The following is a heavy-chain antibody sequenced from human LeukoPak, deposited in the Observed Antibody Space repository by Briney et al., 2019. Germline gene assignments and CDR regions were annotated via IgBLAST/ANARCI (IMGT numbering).Heavy chain of an antibody. D-gene: IGHD5-18*01. J-gene: IGHJ4*02. CDR1: GGSISSSSYY. CDR2: IYYSGST. Sequence: SENLSLTCTVSGGSISSSSYYWGWIRQPPGKGLEWIGSIYYSGSTYYNPSLKSRVTIPVDTSKNQFSLKLSSVTAADTAVYYCARGLTSYSYSYDYWGQGTLVTVSS. CDR3: ARGLTSYSYSYDY. V-gene: IGHV4-39*07.